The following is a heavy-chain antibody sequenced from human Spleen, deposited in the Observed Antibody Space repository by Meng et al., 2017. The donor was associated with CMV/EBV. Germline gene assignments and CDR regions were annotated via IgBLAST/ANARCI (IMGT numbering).Heavy chain of an antibody. CDR3: ARDRLDGSRGFYNHAMDV. D-gene: IGHD6-13*01. CDR2: ILYDGSKT. Sequence: GGSLRLSCAASGFTVSNNYMNWVRQAPGKGLEWVALILYDGSKTYYSDSVKGRFTISRDNSKNTLHLQMTNLRPDDTAIFYCARDRLDGSRGFYNHAMDVWGLGTPVTVSS. CDR1: GFTVSNNY. J-gene: IGHJ6*02. V-gene: IGHV3-30*03.